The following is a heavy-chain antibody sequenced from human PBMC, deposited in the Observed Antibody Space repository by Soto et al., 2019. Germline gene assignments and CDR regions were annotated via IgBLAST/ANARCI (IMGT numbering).Heavy chain of an antibody. Sequence: EVQLLESGGGLVQPGGSLRLSGAASGLTFSGYGMSWVRQAPGTGLEWVSAISGSGSTTYYADSVKGRFTISRDDSKNILFLQMNSLRAEDTAVYYCVTRSRGLQSSPPRLDSWGQGTLVTVSS. CDR2: ISGSGSTT. CDR1: GLTFSGYG. J-gene: IGHJ4*02. CDR3: VTRSRGLQSSPPRLDS. D-gene: IGHD4-4*01. V-gene: IGHV3-23*01.